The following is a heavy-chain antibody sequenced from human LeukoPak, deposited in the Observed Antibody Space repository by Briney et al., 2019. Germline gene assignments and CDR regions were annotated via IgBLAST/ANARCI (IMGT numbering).Heavy chain of an antibody. CDR2: INPSGGST. CDR3: ARDAQLGILDY. Sequence: ASVKASCKASGYTFTSYYMHWVRQAPGQGLEWMGIINPSGGSTSYAQKFQGRVTMTRDTSTSTVYMELSSLRSEDTAVYYCARDAQLGILDYWGQGTLVTVSS. J-gene: IGHJ4*02. D-gene: IGHD7-27*01. V-gene: IGHV1-46*01. CDR1: GYTFTSYY.